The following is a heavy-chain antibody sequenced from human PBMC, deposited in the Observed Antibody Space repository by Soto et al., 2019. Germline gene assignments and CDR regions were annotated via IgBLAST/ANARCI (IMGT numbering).Heavy chain of an antibody. CDR3: AKYKTDFGGVIVGPFDY. CDR2: ISGSGAST. V-gene: IGHV3-23*01. CDR1: GFTFSSYA. D-gene: IGHD3-16*02. J-gene: IGHJ4*02. Sequence: LRLSCAASGFTFSSYAMSWVRQAPGKGLEWVSAISGSGASTYYADTVKGRFTISRDNSKNTLYMQMNSLRAEDTAVYYCAKYKTDFGGVIVGPFDYWGQGSLVTVSS.